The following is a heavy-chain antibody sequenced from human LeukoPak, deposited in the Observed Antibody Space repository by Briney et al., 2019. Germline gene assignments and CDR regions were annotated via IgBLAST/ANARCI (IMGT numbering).Heavy chain of an antibody. Sequence: ETLSLTCTVSGGSISSGGYYWSWVRQAPGKGLEWVANIKQDGSEKYYVDSVKGRFTISRDNAKNSLYLQMNSLRAEDTAVYYCAREVGWFGELFDAFDIWGQGTMVTVSS. CDR3: AREVGWFGELFDAFDI. CDR2: IKQDGSEK. D-gene: IGHD3-10*01. J-gene: IGHJ3*02. V-gene: IGHV3-7*01. CDR1: GGSISSGGYY.